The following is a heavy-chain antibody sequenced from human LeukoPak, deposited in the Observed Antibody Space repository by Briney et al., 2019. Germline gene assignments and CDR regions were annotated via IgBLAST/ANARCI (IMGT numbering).Heavy chain of an antibody. D-gene: IGHD3-3*01. Sequence: SVKVSCKASGGTFSSYAISWVRQAPGQGLEWMGRIIPILGIANYAQKFQGRVTITADKSTSTAYMELSSLRSEDTAVYYCARDRRVTIFGVVSNWFDPWGQGILVTVSS. CDR1: GGTFSSYA. CDR3: ARDRRVTIFGVVSNWFDP. V-gene: IGHV1-69*04. CDR2: IIPILGIA. J-gene: IGHJ5*02.